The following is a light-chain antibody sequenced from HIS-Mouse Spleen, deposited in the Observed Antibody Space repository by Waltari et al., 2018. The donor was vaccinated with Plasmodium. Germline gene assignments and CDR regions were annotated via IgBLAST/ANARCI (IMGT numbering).Light chain of an antibody. CDR1: TSHVGSNNL. V-gene: IGLV2-23*03. CDR2: EGS. Sequence: QSALTQPASVSGSPGQSLTISCTGTTSHVGSNNLVSWYQQNPGNAPKLMIYEGSKRPSGVSNRFSGSKSGNTASLTISGLQAEDEADYYCCSYAGSSTFVVFGGGTKLTVL. J-gene: IGLJ2*01. CDR3: CSYAGSSTFVV.